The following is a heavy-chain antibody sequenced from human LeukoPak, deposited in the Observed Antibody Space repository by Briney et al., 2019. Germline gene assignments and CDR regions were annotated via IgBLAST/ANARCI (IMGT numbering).Heavy chain of an antibody. CDR2: ISYDGSNK. CDR3: SRPITRGSYDDAFDI. J-gene: IGHJ3*02. V-gene: IGHV3-30-3*01. Sequence: GGSLRLSCAASGFTFSSYAMHWVRQAPGKGLEWVAVISYDGSNKYYADSVKGRFTISRDNSKNTLYLQMNSLRAEDTAVYYCSRPITRGSYDDAFDILGQGTMVTVSS. CDR1: GFTFSSYA. D-gene: IGHD1-26*01.